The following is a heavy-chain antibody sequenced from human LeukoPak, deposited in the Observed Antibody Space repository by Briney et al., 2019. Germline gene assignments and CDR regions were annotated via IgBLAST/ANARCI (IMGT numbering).Heavy chain of an antibody. CDR3: ARGRPDPQNRDYWDY. V-gene: IGHV4-59*13. J-gene: IGHJ4*02. Sequence: SETLSLTCTVPRGSLRTYYWSWLRQTPGTTLEWVGNIHYTGSTSYNPSLESRVTLSLDTPNNEFALKLPSMPAPDTAVLYCARGRPDPQNRDYWDYWGQGSLVTVSS. CDR2: IHYTGST. CDR1: RGSLRTYY. D-gene: IGHD2-15*01.